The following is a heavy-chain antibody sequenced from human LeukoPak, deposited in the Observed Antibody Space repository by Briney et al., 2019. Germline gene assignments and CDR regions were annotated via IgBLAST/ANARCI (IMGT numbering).Heavy chain of an antibody. J-gene: IGHJ3*02. CDR1: GYTFTSYG. V-gene: IGHV1-18*01. CDR2: ISAYNGNT. Sequence: ASVKVSCKASGYTFTSYGISWVRQAPGQGLEWMGWISAYNGNTNYAQKLQGRVTMTTDTSTSTAYMELRSLRSDDTAVYYCARGRGYCSSTSCYPEGDTAFDIWGQGTMVTVSS. D-gene: IGHD2-2*01. CDR3: ARGRGYCSSTSCYPEGDTAFDI.